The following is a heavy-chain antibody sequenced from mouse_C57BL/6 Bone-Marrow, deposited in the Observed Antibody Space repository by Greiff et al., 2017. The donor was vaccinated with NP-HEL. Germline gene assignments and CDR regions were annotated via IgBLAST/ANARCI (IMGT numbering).Heavy chain of an antibody. D-gene: IGHD1-1*01. CDR1: GFTFSSYG. V-gene: IGHV5-6*01. Sequence: EVKLMESGGDLVKPGGSLKLSCEASGFTFSSYGMSWVRQTPDKRLEWVATISSGGSYTYYPDSVKGRFTISRDNAKNTLYLQMSSLKSEDTAMYYCARPNYYGSSSYFDYWGQGTTLTVSS. CDR2: ISSGGSYT. CDR3: ARPNYYGSSSYFDY. J-gene: IGHJ2*01.